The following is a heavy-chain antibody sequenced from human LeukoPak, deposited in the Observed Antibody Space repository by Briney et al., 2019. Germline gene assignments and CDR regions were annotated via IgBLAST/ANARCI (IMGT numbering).Heavy chain of an antibody. CDR2: ISAYNGNT. CDR3: ARVESITMVRGVSY. V-gene: IGHV1-18*01. CDR1: GYTFTSYG. J-gene: IGHJ4*02. D-gene: IGHD3-10*01. Sequence: ASVKVSRKASGYTFTSYGISWVRQAPGQGLEWMGWISAYNGNTNYAQKLQGRVTMTTDTSTSTAYMELRSLRSDDTAVYYCARVESITMVRGVSYWGQGTLVTVSS.